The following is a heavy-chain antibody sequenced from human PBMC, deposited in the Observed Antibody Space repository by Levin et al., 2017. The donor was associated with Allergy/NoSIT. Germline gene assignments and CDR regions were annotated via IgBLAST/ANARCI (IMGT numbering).Heavy chain of an antibody. CDR3: ATDDYYATGPPY. CDR1: EFTFSNYN. D-gene: IGHD4/OR15-4a*01. J-gene: IGHJ4*02. Sequence: ASVKVSCAASEFTFSNYNMNWVRQAPGKGLEWLAYISSSSDNIYYADSVKGRFTISRDNARNTLYLQMNSLRDEDTAIYSCATDDYYATGPPYWGQGTLVTVSS. CDR2: ISSSSDNI. V-gene: IGHV3-48*02.